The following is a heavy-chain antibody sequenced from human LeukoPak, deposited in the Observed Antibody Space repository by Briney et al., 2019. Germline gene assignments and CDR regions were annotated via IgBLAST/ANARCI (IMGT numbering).Heavy chain of an antibody. D-gene: IGHD2-2*01. CDR3: ARICSSSSCYMDV. CDR2: IYTSGST. Sequence: SQTLSLTCTVSGGSISSGFYYWSWIRQPAGKGLEWIGRIYTSGSTNYNPSLKSRVTISVDTSKNRFSLKLSPVTAADTAVYYCARICSSSSCYMDVWGKGTTVTISS. V-gene: IGHV4-61*02. CDR1: GGSISSGFYY. J-gene: IGHJ6*03.